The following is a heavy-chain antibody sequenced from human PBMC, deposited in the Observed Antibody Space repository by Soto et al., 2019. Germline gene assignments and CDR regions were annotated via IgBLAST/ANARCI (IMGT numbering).Heavy chain of an antibody. Sequence: SETLSLTCTVSGGSISSGGYYWSWIRQHPGKGLEWIGYIYYSGSTYYNPSLKSRVTISVDTSKNQFSLKLSSVTAADTAVYYCAVGYCSGGSCYSRAIFDYWGQGTLVTVSS. CDR1: GGSISSGGYY. J-gene: IGHJ4*02. CDR2: IYYSGST. CDR3: AVGYCSGGSCYSRAIFDY. V-gene: IGHV4-31*03. D-gene: IGHD2-15*01.